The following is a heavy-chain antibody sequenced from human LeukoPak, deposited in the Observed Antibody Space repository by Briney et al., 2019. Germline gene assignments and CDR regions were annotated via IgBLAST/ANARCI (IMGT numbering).Heavy chain of an antibody. CDR3: ARHDIVAGYYHRHFDY. D-gene: IGHD3-9*01. CDR1: GGSISSSNW. V-gene: IGHV4-4*02. CDR2: IYHSGST. Sequence: SETLSLTCAVSGGSISSSNWWSWVRQPPGKGLEWIGEIYHSGSTNYNPSLKSRVSISVDTSKNQFSLKVTSVTAADTAVYYCARHDIVAGYYHRHFDYWGPGTLVTVSS. J-gene: IGHJ4*01.